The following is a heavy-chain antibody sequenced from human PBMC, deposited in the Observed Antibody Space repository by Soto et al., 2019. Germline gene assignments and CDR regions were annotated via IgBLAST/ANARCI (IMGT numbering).Heavy chain of an antibody. V-gene: IGHV3-30-3*01. Sequence: GGSLRLSCAASGFTFSSYAMHWVRQAPGKGLEWVAVISYDGSNKYYADSVKGRFTISRDNSKNTLYLQMNSLRAEDTAVYYCARTIYSSSSDFDYWGQGTLVTAPQ. J-gene: IGHJ4*02. D-gene: IGHD6-6*01. CDR1: GFTFSSYA. CDR2: ISYDGSNK. CDR3: ARTIYSSSSDFDY.